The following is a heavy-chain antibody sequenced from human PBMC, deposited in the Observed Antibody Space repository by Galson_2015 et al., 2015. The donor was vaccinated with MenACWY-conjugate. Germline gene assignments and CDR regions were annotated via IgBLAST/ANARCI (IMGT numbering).Heavy chain of an antibody. J-gene: IGHJ6*03. Sequence: SLRLSCAASGFTFSSYAMSWVRQAPGKGLEWVSAISGSGGNTYYADSVKGRFTISRDNSKNTLYLQINSLRAEDTAVYYCATTYSSPGCYYYMDVWGRGTAVTVSS. CDR1: GFTFSSYA. CDR2: ISGSGGNT. D-gene: IGHD5-18*01. V-gene: IGHV3-23*01. CDR3: ATTYSSPGCYYYMDV.